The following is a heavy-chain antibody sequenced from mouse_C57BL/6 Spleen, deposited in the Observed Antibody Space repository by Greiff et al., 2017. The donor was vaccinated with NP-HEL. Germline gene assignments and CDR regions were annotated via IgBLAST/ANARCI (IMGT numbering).Heavy chain of an antibody. CDR3: ARVLYGYDGYAMDY. CDR2: IYPGSGST. CDR1: GYTFTSYW. V-gene: IGHV1-55*01. J-gene: IGHJ4*01. D-gene: IGHD2-2*01. Sequence: VQLQQPGAELVKPGASVKMSCKASGYTFTSYWINWVKQRPGQGLAWIGDIYPGSGSTNYNEKFKSKATLTVDTSSSTAYMQHSSLTSEDSAVSDCARVLYGYDGYAMDYWGQGTSVTVSS.